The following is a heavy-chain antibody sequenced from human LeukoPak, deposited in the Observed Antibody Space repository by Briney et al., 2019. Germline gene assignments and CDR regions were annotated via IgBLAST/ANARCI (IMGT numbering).Heavy chain of an antibody. V-gene: IGHV3-7*01. Sequence: GGSLRLSCEASGLTFNKYWMTWVRQAPGKGLEWVANIKQDGSEKNYVDSVKGRFTISRDNAKNSLSLRMNSLGAEDTAVYYCATGYSSGWYFYFQHWGQGSLVSVSS. CDR2: IKQDGSEK. D-gene: IGHD6-19*01. CDR1: GLTFNKYW. J-gene: IGHJ1*01. CDR3: ATGYSSGWYFYFQH.